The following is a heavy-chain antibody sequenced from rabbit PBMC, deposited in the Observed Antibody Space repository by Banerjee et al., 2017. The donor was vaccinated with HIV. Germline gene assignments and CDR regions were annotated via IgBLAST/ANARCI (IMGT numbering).Heavy chain of an antibody. CDR3: ARYIGGDYGNL. Sequence: QEQLEESGGGLVKPEGSLTLTCKASGFSFSDRDVMCWVRQAPGKGLEWIACINTATGKPVYATWAKGRFTISKTSSTTVTLQMTSLTAADTATYFCARYIGGDYGNLWGQGTLVTVS. CDR1: GFSFSDRDV. D-gene: IGHD2-1*01. CDR2: INTATGKP. V-gene: IGHV1S45*01. J-gene: IGHJ4*01.